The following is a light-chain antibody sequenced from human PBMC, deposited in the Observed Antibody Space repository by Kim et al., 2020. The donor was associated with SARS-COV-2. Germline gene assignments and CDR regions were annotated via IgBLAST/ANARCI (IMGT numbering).Light chain of an antibody. CDR3: QAGDRSDWG. Sequence: SVSPGQTARITCTAEELGDKYVSWYQQKPGRSPVVVIYQDVKRPSGIPERFSGSNSGSTATLTISGTQAVDAADYYCQAGDRSDWGFGGGTKLTVL. J-gene: IGLJ3*02. CDR1: ELGDKY. CDR2: QDV. V-gene: IGLV3-1*01.